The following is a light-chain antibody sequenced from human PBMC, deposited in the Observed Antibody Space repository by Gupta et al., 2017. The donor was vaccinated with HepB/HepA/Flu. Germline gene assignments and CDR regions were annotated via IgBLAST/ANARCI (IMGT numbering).Light chain of an antibody. J-gene: IGKJ2*01. CDR1: QDISNY. Sequence: DIQMTQSPSSLSASVGDRVTITCRASQDISNYVAWFQQKPGKAPKSLIYAASRVKSGVPSRFSGSGSGTDFTLTISSRQSEDFANYYCQHENSSPWTFGQGTXVEIK. V-gene: IGKV1-16*01. CDR3: QHENSSPWT. CDR2: AAS.